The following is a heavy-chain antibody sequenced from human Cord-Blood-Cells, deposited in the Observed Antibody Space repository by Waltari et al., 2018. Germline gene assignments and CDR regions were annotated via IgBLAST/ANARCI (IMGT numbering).Heavy chain of an antibody. CDR1: GYTFTSSG. Sequence: QVQLVQSGAEVKKPGASVKVSCKASGYTFTSSGISWVRQAPGQGLEWMGWISAYNGNTNYAQKLQGRVTMTTDTSTSTAYMELRSLRSDDTAVYYCARDRKTGHSPAQAFDIWGQGTMVTVSS. J-gene: IGHJ3*02. CDR2: ISAYNGNT. D-gene: IGHD1-1*01. V-gene: IGHV1-18*04. CDR3: ARDRKTGHSPAQAFDI.